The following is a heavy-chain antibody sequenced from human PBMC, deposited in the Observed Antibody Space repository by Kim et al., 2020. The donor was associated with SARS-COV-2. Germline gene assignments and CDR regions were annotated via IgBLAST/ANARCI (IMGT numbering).Heavy chain of an antibody. D-gene: IGHD3-3*01. J-gene: IGHJ6*02. CDR2: IIESSSHT. CDR3: TSDTERFARTSGIVV. V-gene: IGHV3-21*01. Sequence: GGSLRLSCVASGFTFSTSSMNWVRQAPGKGLEWVSYIIESSSHTYYADSVRGRFTISRDNAKNSLYLQMNGLTAEDTAVYSCTSDTERFARTSGIVVWG. CDR1: GFTFSTSS.